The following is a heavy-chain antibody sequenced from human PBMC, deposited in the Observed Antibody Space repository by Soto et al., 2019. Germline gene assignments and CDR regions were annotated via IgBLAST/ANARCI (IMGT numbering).Heavy chain of an antibody. V-gene: IGHV3-23*01. D-gene: IGHD3-9*01. J-gene: IGHJ4*02. CDR2: ISGSGGST. CDR3: AKGTPKLRYFDWLLDYFDY. Sequence: PGGSLRLSCAASRFTFSSYAMSWVRQAPGKGLDWVSAISGSGGSTYYADSVKGRFTISRDNSKNTLYLQMNSLRAEDTAVYYCAKGTPKLRYFDWLLDYFDYWGRGTLVTVSS. CDR1: RFTFSSYA.